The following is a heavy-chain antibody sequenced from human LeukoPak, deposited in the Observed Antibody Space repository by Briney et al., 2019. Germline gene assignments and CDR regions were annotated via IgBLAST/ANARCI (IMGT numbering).Heavy chain of an antibody. V-gene: IGHV1-2*02. D-gene: IGHD2-2*01. CDR3: ARAPDYCSSTSCYGAGSSWFDP. CDR1: GYTFTGYY. Sequence: ASVKVSCKASGYTFTGYYMHWVRQAPGQGLEWMGWINPNSGGTNYAQKFQGRVTITRNTSISTAYMELSSLRSEDTAVYYCARAPDYCSSTSCYGAGSSWFDPWGQGTLVTVSS. J-gene: IGHJ5*02. CDR2: INPNSGGT.